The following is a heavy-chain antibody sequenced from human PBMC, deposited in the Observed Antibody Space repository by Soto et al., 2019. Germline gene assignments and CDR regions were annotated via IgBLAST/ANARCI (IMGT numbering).Heavy chain of an antibody. Sequence: GGSLRLSCAASGFTFSSYWMSWVRQAPGKGLEWVANIKQDGSEKYYVDSVKGRFTISRDNAKNSLYLQMNSLRAEDTAVYYCARIGSSSSGHFDYWGQGTLVTVSS. D-gene: IGHD6-6*01. CDR2: IKQDGSEK. CDR3: ARIGSSSSGHFDY. J-gene: IGHJ4*02. V-gene: IGHV3-7*01. CDR1: GFTFSSYW.